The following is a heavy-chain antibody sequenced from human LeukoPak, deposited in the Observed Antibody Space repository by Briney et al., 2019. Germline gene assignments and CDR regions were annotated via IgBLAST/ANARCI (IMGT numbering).Heavy chain of an antibody. CDR2: INPYSGGT. CDR1: GYTFTDYY. Sequence: ASVKVSCKASGYTFTDYYMHWVRQAPGQGLEWMGWINPYSGGTDYEQKFQGRVTMTRDTSISTAYMEVSRVRSDDTAMYYCARGSSTRVYYYYYMDVWGKGTTVTVSS. J-gene: IGHJ6*03. CDR3: ARGSSTRVYYYYYMDV. D-gene: IGHD6-6*01. V-gene: IGHV1-2*02.